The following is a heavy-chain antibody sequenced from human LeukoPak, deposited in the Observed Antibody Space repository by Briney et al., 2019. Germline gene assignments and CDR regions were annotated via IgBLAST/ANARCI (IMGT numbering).Heavy chain of an antibody. CDR1: GGSFSGYY. V-gene: IGHV4-34*01. CDR2: INHSGST. Sequence: PSETLSLTCAVYGGSFSGYYWSWIRQPPGKGLEWIGEINHSGSTNYNPSLKSRVTISVDTSKNQFSLKLSSVTAADTAVYYCARGVYGSGSYRNWFDPWGQGTLVTVSS. CDR3: ARGVYGSGSYRNWFDP. J-gene: IGHJ5*02. D-gene: IGHD3-10*01.